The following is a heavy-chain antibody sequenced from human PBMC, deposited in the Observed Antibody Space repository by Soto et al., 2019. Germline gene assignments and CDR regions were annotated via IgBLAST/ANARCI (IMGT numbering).Heavy chain of an antibody. Sequence: EVQLVESGGGLVQPGGSPRLSCAASGFTFSTFWMHWVRQTPGKGLVWVSRISSDGSTTHYADSVKGRFTISRDNAKDTLYLQMNGLRAEDTAVYYCARDLRPTDYWGQGTLVTVSS. D-gene: IGHD6-6*01. CDR3: ARDLRPTDY. V-gene: IGHV3-74*01. J-gene: IGHJ4*02. CDR1: GFTFSTFW. CDR2: ISSDGSTT.